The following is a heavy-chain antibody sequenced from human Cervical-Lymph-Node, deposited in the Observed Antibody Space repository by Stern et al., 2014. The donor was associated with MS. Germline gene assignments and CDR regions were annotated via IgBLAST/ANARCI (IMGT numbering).Heavy chain of an antibody. CDR3: ARAIFGVNTAAMAPDAFDS. J-gene: IGHJ3*01. V-gene: IGHV3-53*01. D-gene: IGHD3-3*01. Sequence: EVQLVESGGGLIQPGGSLRLSCAAPGFIVSKNYMSWVRQAPGKGLEWVSLIYTDGSTYYAGSVKGLFPISRDSSKNTLFLQMNSLRAEDTAMYYCARAIFGVNTAAMAPDAFDSWGQGTMVTVSS. CDR2: IYTDGST. CDR1: GFIVSKNY.